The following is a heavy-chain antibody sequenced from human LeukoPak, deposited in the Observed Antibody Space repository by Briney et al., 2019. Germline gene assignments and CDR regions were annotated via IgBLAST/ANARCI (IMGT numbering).Heavy chain of an antibody. D-gene: IGHD3-22*01. CDR2: IYYSGST. V-gene: IGHV4-31*03. Sequence: SETLSLTCTVSGGSISSGGYYWSWIRQHPGKGLEWIGYIYYSGSTYYNPSLKSRVTISVDTSKNQFSLELSSVTAADTAVYYCASGYSRWFDPWGQGTLVTVSS. CDR3: ASGYSRWFDP. CDR1: GGSISSGGYY. J-gene: IGHJ5*02.